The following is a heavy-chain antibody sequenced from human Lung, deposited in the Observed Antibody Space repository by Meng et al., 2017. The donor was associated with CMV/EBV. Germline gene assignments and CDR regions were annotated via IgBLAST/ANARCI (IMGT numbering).Heavy chain of an antibody. CDR2: ISGGGDII. V-gene: IGHV3-11*01. J-gene: IGHJ4*02. Sequence: SCVASGLTFSAYYMTWMRQAPGKGPQCVSYISGGGDIIKYADSVKGRFTISRDNAKNSLYLQMNSLRAEDTAVYYCATDPRLLDYWGQGPLVTVSS. CDR1: GLTFSAYY. D-gene: IGHD5-18*01. CDR3: ATDPRLLDY.